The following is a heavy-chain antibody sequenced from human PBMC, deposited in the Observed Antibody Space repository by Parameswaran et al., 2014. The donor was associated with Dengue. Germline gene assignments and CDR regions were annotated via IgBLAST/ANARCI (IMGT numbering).Heavy chain of an antibody. CDR3: AKTNWNYANYYYYGMDV. CDR2: IIPIFGTA. Sequence: SWVRQAPGQGLEWMGGIIPIFGTANYAQKFQGRVTITADESTSTAYMELSSLRSEDTAVYYCAKTNWNYANYYYYGMDVWGQGTTVTVSS. V-gene: IGHV1-69*01. J-gene: IGHJ6*02. D-gene: IGHD1-7*01.